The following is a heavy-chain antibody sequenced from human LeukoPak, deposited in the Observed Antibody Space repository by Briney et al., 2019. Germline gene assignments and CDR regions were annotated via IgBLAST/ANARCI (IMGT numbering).Heavy chain of an antibody. V-gene: IGHV4-59*01. D-gene: IGHD2-21*01. CDR3: AKDRSINAFDI. CDR2: MSLSGST. CDR1: GGSISGDH. Sequence: SETLSLTCTVSGGSISGDHWSWIRQPPGKGLEWIGYMSLSGSTNYNPSLKSRGTIFRDTSKNQFFLKLSAVTAADTAVYYCAKDRSINAFDIWGQGTVVTVSA. J-gene: IGHJ3*02.